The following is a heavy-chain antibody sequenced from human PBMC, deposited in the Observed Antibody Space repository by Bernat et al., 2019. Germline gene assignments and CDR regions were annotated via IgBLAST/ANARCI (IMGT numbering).Heavy chain of an antibody. D-gene: IGHD6-19*01. Sequence: EVQLVESGGGLVQPGGSLRLSCAASGFTFSNYVMSWVRQAPGKGLEWVSGINNSGNSPYYADSVKGRFTISRDNSKNTLYLQMNSLRAEDTAVYYCAKDRDSSGWRFDFWGQGTLVTVSS. CDR1: GFTFSNYV. V-gene: IGHV3-23*04. J-gene: IGHJ4*02. CDR2: INNSGNSP. CDR3: AKDRDSSGWRFDF.